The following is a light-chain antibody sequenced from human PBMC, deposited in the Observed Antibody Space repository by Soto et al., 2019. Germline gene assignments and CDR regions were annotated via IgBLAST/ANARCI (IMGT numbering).Light chain of an antibody. J-gene: IGKJ1*01. CDR3: QRNCSPRT. CDR1: QSVSSSY. CDR2: GAS. Sequence: EIVLTQSPGTLSLSPGERATLSCRASQSVSSSYLAWYQQKPGQAPRLLIYGASSKATGIPDRFSGSGSGINFTLTISRLEHEDFSVYYCQRNCSPRTFGQGTKVEIK. V-gene: IGKV3-20*01.